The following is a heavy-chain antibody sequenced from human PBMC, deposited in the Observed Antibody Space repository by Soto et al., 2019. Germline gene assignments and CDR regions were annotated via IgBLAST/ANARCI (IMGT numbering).Heavy chain of an antibody. CDR1: GFTVSTTY. Sequence: EVQLVESGGGLIHPGGSLRLSCGASGFTVSTTYMSWVRQAPGKGLEWVSTMYTGGSTSYADSVKGRFTISRDNSKNTLYLQMNSLRVEDTDVYYCAGGGGYSGYEGHDSWGQGTLVTVSS. CDR3: AGGGGYSGYEGHDS. D-gene: IGHD5-12*01. J-gene: IGHJ4*02. V-gene: IGHV3-53*01. CDR2: MYTGGST.